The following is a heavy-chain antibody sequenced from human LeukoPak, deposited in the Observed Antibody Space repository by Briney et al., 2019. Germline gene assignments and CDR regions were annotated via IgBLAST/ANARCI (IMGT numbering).Heavy chain of an antibody. CDR1: GYTFTSYG. Sequence: ASVKVSCKASGYTFTSYGISWVRQAPGQGLEWMGWISAYNGNTNYAQKLQGRVTMTTDTSTGTAYMELRSLRSDDTAVYYCARDLTGQYCSSTSCFYYYYMDVWGKGTTVTVSS. J-gene: IGHJ6*03. D-gene: IGHD2-2*01. V-gene: IGHV1-18*01. CDR2: ISAYNGNT. CDR3: ARDLTGQYCSSTSCFYYYYMDV.